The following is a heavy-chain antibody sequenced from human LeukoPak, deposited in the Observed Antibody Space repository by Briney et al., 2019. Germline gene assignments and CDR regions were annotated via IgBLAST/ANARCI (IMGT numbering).Heavy chain of an antibody. CDR1: GGTFSSYA. V-gene: IGHV1-69*04. CDR3: ARDARYSGYDLRDY. Sequence: VASVKVSCKASGGTFSSYAISWVRQAPGQGLEWMGRIIPILGIANYAQKFQGRVTMTTDTSTSTAYMELRSLRSDDTAVYYCARDARYSGYDLRDYWGQGTLVTVSS. J-gene: IGHJ4*02. CDR2: IIPILGIA. D-gene: IGHD5-12*01.